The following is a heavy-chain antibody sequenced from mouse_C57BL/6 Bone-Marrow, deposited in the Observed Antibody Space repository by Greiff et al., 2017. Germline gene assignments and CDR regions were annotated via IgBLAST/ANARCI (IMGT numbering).Heavy chain of an antibody. Sequence: EVQLQQSGPELVKPGASVKISCKASGYSFTGYYMNWVKQSTEKSLEWIGEINPSTGGTNYNQKFKAKATLTADKSSTTASMQLKSLTSELSAVYYCASSGTPTVRVYWGQGTTLTVSS. J-gene: IGHJ2*01. CDR3: ASSGTPTVRVY. CDR1: GYSFTGYY. V-gene: IGHV1-42*01. D-gene: IGHD1-1*01. CDR2: INPSTGGT.